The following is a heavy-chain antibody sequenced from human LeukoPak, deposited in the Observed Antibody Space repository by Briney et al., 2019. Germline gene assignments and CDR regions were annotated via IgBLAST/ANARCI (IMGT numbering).Heavy chain of an antibody. CDR1: GGSLSSSSYY. J-gene: IGHJ5*02. D-gene: IGHD2-15*01. Sequence: SETLSLTCTVSGGSLSSSSYYWGWIRQPPGKGLEWIGRMYYSGSTYYNPSLKSRATISVDTSKNQFSLKLSSVTAADTAVYYCAKSREYCSGGSCYPNWFDPGGQGTLVTVSS. CDR2: MYYSGST. V-gene: IGHV4-39*07. CDR3: AKSREYCSGGSCYPNWFDP.